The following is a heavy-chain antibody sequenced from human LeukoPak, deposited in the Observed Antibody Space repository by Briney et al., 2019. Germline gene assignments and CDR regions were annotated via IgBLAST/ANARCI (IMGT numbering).Heavy chain of an antibody. Sequence: GGSLRHSCAASGFTISSYAMSWVRQALGGGLEWVSAIIGRGGSTYYADSVKGRFTTSRDNSKNTPYLQKYSSRDAETAVYYCCLTPSWQQLVGSGYWGQGTVVSVSS. CDR3: CLTPSWQQLVGSGY. CDR1: GFTISSYA. J-gene: IGHJ4*02. CDR2: IIGRGGST. D-gene: IGHD6-13*01. V-gene: IGHV3-23*01.